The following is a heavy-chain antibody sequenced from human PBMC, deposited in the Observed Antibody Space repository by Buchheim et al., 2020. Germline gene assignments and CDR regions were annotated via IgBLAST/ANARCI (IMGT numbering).Heavy chain of an antibody. CDR2: IYYSGST. J-gene: IGHJ6*02. D-gene: IGHD3-22*01. CDR3: ARPTRYYYDSSGPNYGMDV. CDR1: GGSISSSSYY. V-gene: IGHV4-39*01. Sequence: QLQLQESGPGLVKPSETLSLTCTVSGGSISSSSYYWGWIRQPPGKGLEWFGSIYYSGSTYYNPSLKSRVTISVDTSKNQFSLKLSSVTAADTAVYYCARPTRYYYDSSGPNYGMDVWGQGTT.